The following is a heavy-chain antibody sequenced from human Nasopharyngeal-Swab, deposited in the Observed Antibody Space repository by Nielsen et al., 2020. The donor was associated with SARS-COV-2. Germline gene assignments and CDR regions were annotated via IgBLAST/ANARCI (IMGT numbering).Heavy chain of an antibody. CDR2: IHYTGSD. Sequence: SKTLSLTCTVSGGPIRSAGYYWSWIRQHPGKGLEWIGYIHYTGSDYYNPSLETRVTISVDTSKNQFSLELSSVTAADTAVYYCAREVIAEPDSDGFDIWGQGTMVTVSS. V-gene: IGHV4-31*03. CDR3: AREVIAEPDSDGFDI. J-gene: IGHJ3*02. D-gene: IGHD1-14*01. CDR1: GGPIRSAGYY.